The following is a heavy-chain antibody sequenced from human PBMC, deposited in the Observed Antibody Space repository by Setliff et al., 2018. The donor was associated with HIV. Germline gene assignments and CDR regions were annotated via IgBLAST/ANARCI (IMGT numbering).Heavy chain of an antibody. J-gene: IGHJ4*02. D-gene: IGHD2-2*02. CDR2: ISYSGGT. CDR1: GGSISSGGYY. CDR3: ARVLSIETILFDS. Sequence: SETLSLTCTVSGGSISSGGYYWSWIRQHPGKGLEWIGYISYSGGTYYKPSLKSRVTISVDTSKNQLSLKLSSVTAADTAVYYCARVLSIETILFDSWGQGTLVTVSS. V-gene: IGHV4-31*03.